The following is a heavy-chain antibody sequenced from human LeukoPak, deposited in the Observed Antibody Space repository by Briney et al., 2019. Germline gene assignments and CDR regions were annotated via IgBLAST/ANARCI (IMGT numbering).Heavy chain of an antibody. CDR2: INHSGST. CDR3: ARGLISTMVRGVKTKRDHNNWFDP. D-gene: IGHD3-10*01. CDR1: GFTFRNYG. Sequence: GTLRLSCSASGFTFRNYGISWIRKPPGKGLEWIGEINHSGSTNYNPSLKSRVTISVDTSKNQFSLKLSSVTAADTAVYYCARGLISTMVRGVKTKRDHNNWFDPWGQGTLVTVSS. V-gene: IGHV4-34*01. J-gene: IGHJ5*02.